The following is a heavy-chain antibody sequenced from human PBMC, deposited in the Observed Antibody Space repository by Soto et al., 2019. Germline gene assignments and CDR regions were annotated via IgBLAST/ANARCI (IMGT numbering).Heavy chain of an antibody. CDR2: ISGSGGST. D-gene: IGHD6-13*01. Sequence: GGSLRLSCASSVFTFISYAMSWVRQAPGKGLEWVSAISGSGGSTYYADSVKGRFTISRDNSKNTLYLQMNSLRAEDTAVYYCAKDRIAAAGQPFDYWGQGTLVTVSS. V-gene: IGHV3-23*01. CDR3: AKDRIAAAGQPFDY. J-gene: IGHJ4*02. CDR1: VFTFISYA.